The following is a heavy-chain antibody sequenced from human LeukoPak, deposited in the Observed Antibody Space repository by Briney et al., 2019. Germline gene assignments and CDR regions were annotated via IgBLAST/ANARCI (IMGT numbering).Heavy chain of an antibody. CDR2: IWYDGSNK. CDR1: GFTFSSYG. CDR3: AKDRPDCPFDY. D-gene: IGHD2-21*02. V-gene: IGHV3-33*06. Sequence: GGSLRLSCAASGFTFSSYGMHWVRQAPGKGLEWVAVIWYDGSNKYYADSVKGRFTISRDNSKNTLYLQMNSLRAEDTAVYYRAKDRPDCPFDYWGQGTLVTVSS. J-gene: IGHJ4*02.